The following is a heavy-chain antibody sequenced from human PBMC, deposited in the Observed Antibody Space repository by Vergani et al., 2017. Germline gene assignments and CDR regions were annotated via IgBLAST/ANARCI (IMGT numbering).Heavy chain of an antibody. V-gene: IGHV4-38-2*01. CDR1: GGSFSGYY. CDR3: ARDSRAAYAFDI. J-gene: IGHJ3*02. CDR2: IYHSGST. Sequence: QVQLQESGPGLVKPSETLSLTCAVYGGSFSGYYWSWIRQPPGKGLEWIGSIYHSGSTYYNPSLKSRVTISVDTSKNQFSLKLSSVTAADTAVYYCARDSRAAYAFDIWGQGTMVTVSS. D-gene: IGHD2-15*01.